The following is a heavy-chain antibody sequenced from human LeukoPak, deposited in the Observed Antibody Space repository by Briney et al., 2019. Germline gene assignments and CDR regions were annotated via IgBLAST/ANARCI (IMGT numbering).Heavy chain of an antibody. D-gene: IGHD3-16*01. J-gene: IGHJ3*02. CDR3: GRYGSDAFDI. CDR1: GFIFSNYD. Sequence: GGSLRLSCAASGFIFSNYDMHWVRHPTGKGLEWVSGVGTAGDTYYAGSVKGRFTISRENAKNSLHLQMNSLRAGDTAVYYCGRYGSDAFDIWGRGTMVTVSS. V-gene: IGHV3-13*04. CDR2: VGTAGDT.